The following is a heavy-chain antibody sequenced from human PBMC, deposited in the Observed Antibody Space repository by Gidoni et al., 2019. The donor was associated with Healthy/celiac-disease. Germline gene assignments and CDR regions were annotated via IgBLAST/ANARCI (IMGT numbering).Heavy chain of an antibody. J-gene: IGHJ4*02. CDR1: GFTFSSYG. CDR2: IWYDGSNK. Sequence: QVQLVESGGGVVQPGGSLRLSCSASGFTFSSYGMHWVRQAPGKGLAWVEVIWYDGSNKYYADSVKGRFTISRDNSKNTLYLQMNSLRAEDTAVYYCARDGADHFDYWGQGTLVTVSS. CDR3: ARDGADHFDY. V-gene: IGHV3-33*01. D-gene: IGHD3-16*01.